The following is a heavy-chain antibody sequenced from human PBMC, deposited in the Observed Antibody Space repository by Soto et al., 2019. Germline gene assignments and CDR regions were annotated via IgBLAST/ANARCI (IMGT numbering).Heavy chain of an antibody. CDR3: ARQVVGLAVTQD. J-gene: IGHJ4*02. D-gene: IGHD6-19*01. Sequence: QVHLQQWGAGLLKPSETLSLTCGVYGGSFSDYYWSWIRQSTGKGLEWIGELKHSGGTNYSPSLTGRVTISADTSKKQLYLKLTSVTAADTAVYYCARQVVGLAVTQDWGQGTLVTVSS. CDR1: GGSFSDYY. CDR2: LKHSGGT. V-gene: IGHV4-34*01.